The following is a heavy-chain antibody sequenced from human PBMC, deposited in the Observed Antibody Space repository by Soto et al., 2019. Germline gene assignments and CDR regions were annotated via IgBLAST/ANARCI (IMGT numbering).Heavy chain of an antibody. CDR3: ARDQGGGSCYGIDY. D-gene: IGHD2-15*01. CDR2: ISSSSSYI. J-gene: IGHJ4*02. Sequence: GGSLRLSCAASGFTFSSYSMNWVRQAPGKGLEWVSSISSSSSYIYYADSVKGRFTISRDNAKNSLYLQMNSLRAEDTAVYYCARDQGGGSCYGIDYWGQGTLVTVSS. CDR1: GFTFSSYS. V-gene: IGHV3-21*01.